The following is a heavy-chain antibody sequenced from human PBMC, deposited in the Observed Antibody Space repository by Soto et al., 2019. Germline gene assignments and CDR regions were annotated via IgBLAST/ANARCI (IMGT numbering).Heavy chain of an antibody. CDR2: ISDYNGDT. CDR1: GYTFSTYG. D-gene: IGHD2-2*01. J-gene: IGHJ4*02. CDR3: ARDHCISTSCYGPDY. Sequence: QVQLVQSGAEVKTPGASVKVSCKTSGYTFSTYGISWVRQAPGQGLEWMGWISDYNGDTKYAQRFQARVTMTTDTSTSTAYMELRSLRSDDTAVYYCARDHCISTSCYGPDYWGQGTLVTVSS. V-gene: IGHV1-18*01.